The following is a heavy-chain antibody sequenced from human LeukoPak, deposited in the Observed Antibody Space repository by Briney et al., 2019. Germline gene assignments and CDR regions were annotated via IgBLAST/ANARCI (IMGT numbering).Heavy chain of an antibody. CDR2: ISAYNGNT. CDR3: AGYKFRYSSSWYSGSWFDP. J-gene: IGHJ5*02. Sequence: LRASVKVSCKASGYTFTGYYMHWVRQAPGQGLEWMGWISAYNGNTNYAQKLQGRVTMTTDTSTSTAYMELRSLRSDDTAVYYCAGYKFRYSSSWYSGSWFDPWGQGTLVTVSS. V-gene: IGHV1-18*04. CDR1: GYTFTGYY. D-gene: IGHD6-13*01.